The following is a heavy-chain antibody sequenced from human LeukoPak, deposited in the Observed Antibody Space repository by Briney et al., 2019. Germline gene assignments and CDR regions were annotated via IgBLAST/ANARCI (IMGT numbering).Heavy chain of an antibody. D-gene: IGHD3-22*01. V-gene: IGHV3-11*04. Sequence: PGGSLRLSCAASGFTFSDYYMSWIRQAPGKGLEWVSYISSSGSTIYYADSVKGRFTISRDNAKNSLYLQMNSLRAEDTAVYYCARDRIYYDSSGYYDYWGQGTLVTVSS. J-gene: IGHJ4*02. CDR2: ISSSGSTI. CDR3: ARDRIYYDSSGYYDY. CDR1: GFTFSDYY.